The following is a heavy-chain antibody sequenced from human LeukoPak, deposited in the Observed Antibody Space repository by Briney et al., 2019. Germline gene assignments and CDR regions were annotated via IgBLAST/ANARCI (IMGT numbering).Heavy chain of an antibody. CDR1: GYTLTELS. CDR2: FDPEDGET. Sequence: ASVKVSCKVSGYTLTELSTHWVRQAPGKGLEWMGGFDPEDGETIYAQKFQGRVTITTDESTSTAYMELSSLRSEDTAVYYCASVYYDFWSGYSANFDYWGQGTLVTVSS. J-gene: IGHJ4*02. V-gene: IGHV1-24*01. CDR3: ASVYYDFWSGYSANFDY. D-gene: IGHD3-3*01.